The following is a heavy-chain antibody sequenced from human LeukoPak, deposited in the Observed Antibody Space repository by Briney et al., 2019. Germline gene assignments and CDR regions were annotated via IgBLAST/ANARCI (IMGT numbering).Heavy chain of an antibody. CDR2: INHDGTII. V-gene: IGHV3-74*01. Sequence: PGGSLTLSCAASGFSFRSNWMHWVRQGPGKGLMWVSRINHDGTIISYANSLKGRFTISRDNAKNTLSLQINSLRAYETAVYYCVKEVVLIKGGRYYCYMDVWGKGTAVTVSS. CDR1: GFSFRSNW. J-gene: IGHJ6*03. CDR3: VKEVVLIKGGRYYCYMDV. D-gene: IGHD1-26*01.